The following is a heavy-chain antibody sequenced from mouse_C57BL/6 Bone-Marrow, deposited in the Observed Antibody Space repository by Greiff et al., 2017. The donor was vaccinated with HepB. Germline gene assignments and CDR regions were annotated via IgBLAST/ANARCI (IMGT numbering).Heavy chain of an antibody. CDR1: GYTFTDYY. J-gene: IGHJ2*01. V-gene: IGHV1-26*01. Sequence: EVQLQQSGPELVKPGASVKISCKASGYTFTDYYMNWVKQSHGKSLEWIGDINPNNGGTSYNQKFKGKATLTVDKSSSTAYMELRSLTSEDSAVYYCAREGGLLWSDYWGQGTTLTVSS. D-gene: IGHD2-1*01. CDR3: AREGGLLWSDY. CDR2: INPNNGGT.